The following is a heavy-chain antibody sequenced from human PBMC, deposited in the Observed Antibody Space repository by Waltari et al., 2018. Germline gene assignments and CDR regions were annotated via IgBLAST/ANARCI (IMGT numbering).Heavy chain of an antibody. CDR2: IYHEGTT. D-gene: IGHD2-2*03. CDR1: GYAINSGFY. V-gene: IGHV4-38-2*01. Sequence: QVQLQESGQGLVKPSETLSVTRDGSGYAINSGFYWGGTRQTPGKGREWIATIYHEGTTFYNPPLTSRVTTSMDMSKNQFSLKLKSVTAADTAVYYCTRQVLGYCTSAACRRLESWGQGTLVTVSS. J-gene: IGHJ4*02. CDR3: TRQVLGYCTSAACRRLES.